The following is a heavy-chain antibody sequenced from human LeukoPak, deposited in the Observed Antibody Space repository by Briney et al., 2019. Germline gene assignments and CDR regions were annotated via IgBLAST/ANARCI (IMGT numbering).Heavy chain of an antibody. CDR3: AREVATITVAAAGGIDY. J-gene: IGHJ4*02. CDR1: GYTFTGYY. D-gene: IGHD5-12*01. V-gene: IGHV1-18*04. CDR2: ISGYNGNT. Sequence: ASVKVSCKASGYTFTGYYMHWVRQAPGQGLEWMGWISGYNGNTKYAQELQGRVTMTTDTSTSTAYMELRSLRSDDTAVYYCAREVATITVAAAGGIDYWGQGTLVTVSS.